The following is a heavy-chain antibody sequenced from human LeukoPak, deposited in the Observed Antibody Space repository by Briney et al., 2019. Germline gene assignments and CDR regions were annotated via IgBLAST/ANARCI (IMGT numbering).Heavy chain of an antibody. CDR3: ARASGLGGSSSGAWGAIFDY. D-gene: IGHD1-26*01. J-gene: IGHJ4*02. CDR1: GYSISSGYY. V-gene: IGHV4-38-2*01. Sequence: SETLSLTCAVSGYSISSGYYWGWIRQPPGKGLEWSGSIYHSGSTYYHPSLRSRVTISVDTSKNQFSLKLSSVTAADTAVYYCARASGLGGSSSGAWGAIFDYWGQGTLVTVSS. CDR2: IYHSGST.